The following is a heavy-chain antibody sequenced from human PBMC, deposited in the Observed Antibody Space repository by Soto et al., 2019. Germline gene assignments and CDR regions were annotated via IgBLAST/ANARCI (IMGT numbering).Heavy chain of an antibody. D-gene: IGHD2-15*01. CDR3: AVVVVTARGVWFDP. Sequence: GASVKVSCKASGYTFTSYAMHWVRQAPGQRLEWMGWINAGNGNTKYSQKFQGRVTITRDTSASTAYMELSSLRSEDTAVYYCAVVVVTARGVWFDPWGQGTLVTVSS. CDR1: GYTFTSYA. V-gene: IGHV1-3*01. J-gene: IGHJ5*02. CDR2: INAGNGNT.